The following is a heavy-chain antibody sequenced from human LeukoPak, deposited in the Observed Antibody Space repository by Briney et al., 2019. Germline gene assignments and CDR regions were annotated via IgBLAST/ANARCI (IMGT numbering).Heavy chain of an antibody. V-gene: IGHV1-69*06. D-gene: IGHD6-13*01. CDR1: GGTFSSYA. Sequence: ASVKVSCKASGGTFSSYAISWVRQAPGQGLEWMGGIIPIFGTANYAQKFQGRVTITADKSTSTAYMELSSLRSEDTAVYYCARDGVAAATFDYWGQGTLVTVSS. CDR3: ARDGVAAATFDY. J-gene: IGHJ4*02. CDR2: IIPIFGTA.